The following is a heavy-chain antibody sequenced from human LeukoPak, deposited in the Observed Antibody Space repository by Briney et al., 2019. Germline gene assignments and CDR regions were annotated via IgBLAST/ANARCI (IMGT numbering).Heavy chain of an antibody. V-gene: IGHV7-4-1*02. CDR3: ARGRIAVAGTPLGY. CDR2: INTNTGNP. Sequence: ASVNVSCKASGYTFTSYAMNWVRQAPGQGLEWMGWINTNTGNPTYAQGFTGRFVFSSDTSVSTAYLQISSLKAEDTAVYYCARGRIAVAGTPLGYWGQGTLVTVSS. CDR1: GYTFTSYA. D-gene: IGHD6-19*01. J-gene: IGHJ4*02.